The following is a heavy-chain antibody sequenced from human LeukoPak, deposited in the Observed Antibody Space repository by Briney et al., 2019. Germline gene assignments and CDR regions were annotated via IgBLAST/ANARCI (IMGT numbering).Heavy chain of an antibody. D-gene: IGHD6-13*01. CDR2: MNPNSANT. V-gene: IGHV1-8*01. CDR1: GYTFTSYD. Sequence: ASVKVSCKASGYTFTSYDINWVRQATGQGLEWMGWMNPNSANTGYAQKFQGRVTMTRNTSISTAYMELSSLRSEDTAVYYCASSPRSSSWMYYYYYGMDVWGQGTTVTVSS. J-gene: IGHJ6*02. CDR3: ASSPRSSSWMYYYYYGMDV.